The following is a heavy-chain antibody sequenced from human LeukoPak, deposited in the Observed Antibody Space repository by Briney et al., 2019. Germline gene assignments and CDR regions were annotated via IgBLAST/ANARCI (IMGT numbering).Heavy chain of an antibody. D-gene: IGHD2-2*01. J-gene: IGHJ4*02. V-gene: IGHV4-31*03. Sequence: SQTLSLTCTVSGGSISSGGYYWSWLRQHPGKGLEWIGYIYYSGSTYYNPSLKSRVTISVDTSKNQFSLKLSSVTAADTAVYYCATSCTSCFYYFDYWGQGTLVTVSS. CDR2: IYYSGST. CDR1: GGSISSGGYY. CDR3: ATSCTSCFYYFDY.